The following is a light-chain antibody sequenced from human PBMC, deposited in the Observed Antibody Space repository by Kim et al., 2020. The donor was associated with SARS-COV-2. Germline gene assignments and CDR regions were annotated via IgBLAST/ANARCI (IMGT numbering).Light chain of an antibody. Sequence: QSVLTQPPSVSAAPGQKVTISCSGSSSNIGNNYVSWYQQLPGTAPKLLIHDNNKRPSGIPDRFSGSKSGTSAILGITGLQTGDEAEYYCGTWDSSLSAGVFGGGTQLTVL. CDR3: GTWDSSLSAGV. V-gene: IGLV1-51*01. CDR1: SSNIGNNY. CDR2: DNN. J-gene: IGLJ2*01.